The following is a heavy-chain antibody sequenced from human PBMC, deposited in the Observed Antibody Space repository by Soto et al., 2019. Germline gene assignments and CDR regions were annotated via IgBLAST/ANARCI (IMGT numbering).Heavy chain of an antibody. D-gene: IGHD3-3*01. Sequence: QVQLVQSGAEVKKPGSSVKVSCKASGGTFSNHVISWVRQAPGQGLEWMGGIINIFGTANYAQKFQGRVTIPADESTGTAHMELSSLRSEDTAVYYCARGPYEFWSGYYRPDFHSGMDVWGQGTTVTVSS. CDR1: GGTFSNHV. J-gene: IGHJ6*02. CDR3: ARGPYEFWSGYYRPDFHSGMDV. CDR2: IINIFGTA. V-gene: IGHV1-69*12.